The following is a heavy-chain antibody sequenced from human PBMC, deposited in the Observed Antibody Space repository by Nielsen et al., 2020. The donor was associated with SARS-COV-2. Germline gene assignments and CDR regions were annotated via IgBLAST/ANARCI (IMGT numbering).Heavy chain of an antibody. CDR2: IYYSGST. CDR1: GGSISSYY. Sequence: GSLRLSCTVSGGSISSYYWSWIRQPPGKGLEWIGYIYYSGSTNYNPSLKSRVTISVDTSKNQFSLKLSSVTAADTAVYYCARGSSGWYGPGREYFDYWGQGTLVTVSS. J-gene: IGHJ4*02. V-gene: IGHV4-59*08. CDR3: ARGSSGWYGPGREYFDY. D-gene: IGHD6-19*01.